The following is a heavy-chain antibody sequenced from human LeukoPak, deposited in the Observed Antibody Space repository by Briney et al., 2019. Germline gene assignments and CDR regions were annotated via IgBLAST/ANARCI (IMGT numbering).Heavy chain of an antibody. V-gene: IGHV4-34*01. CDR1: GGSFSGYY. J-gene: IGHJ3*02. Sequence: SETLSLTCAVYGGSFSGYYWSWIRQPPGKGLEWIGEVNHSGSTNYNPSLKSRVTISVDTSKNQFSLKLSSVTAADTAVYYCARGSRDTDAFDIWGQRTMATVSS. D-gene: IGHD2-21*01. CDR3: ARGSRDTDAFDI. CDR2: VNHSGST.